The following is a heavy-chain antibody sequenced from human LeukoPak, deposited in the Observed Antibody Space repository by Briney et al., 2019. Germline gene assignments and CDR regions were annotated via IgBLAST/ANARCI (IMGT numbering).Heavy chain of an antibody. V-gene: IGHV1-2*02. J-gene: IGHJ4*02. Sequence: ASVKVSCKASGYTFTDYYMHWVRQGPGLGLEWMGWINPNSGGTNFAQKFQGRVTMARDTSISTAYMEVSRLRYDDTAVYYCTRDLWGLGNLDYWGQGTLVTVSS. CDR3: TRDLWGLGNLDY. CDR1: GYTFTDYY. CDR2: INPNSGGT. D-gene: IGHD3-16*01.